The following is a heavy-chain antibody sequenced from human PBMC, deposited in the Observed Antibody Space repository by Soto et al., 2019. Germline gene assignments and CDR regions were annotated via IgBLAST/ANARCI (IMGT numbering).Heavy chain of an antibody. D-gene: IGHD4-17*01. V-gene: IGHV2-26*01. CDR3: ARTYGGKSQSNGMDV. Sequence: QVTLKESGPVLVKPTETLTLTCTVSGFSLSNARMGVSWIRQPPGKALEWLAHIFSNDEKYYSTSLRSRLTSSKDASKSKVVLSMTNMDPEDTATYYCARTYGGKSQSNGMDVWGQGTTVTVSS. J-gene: IGHJ6*02. CDR2: IFSNDEK. CDR1: GFSLSNARMG.